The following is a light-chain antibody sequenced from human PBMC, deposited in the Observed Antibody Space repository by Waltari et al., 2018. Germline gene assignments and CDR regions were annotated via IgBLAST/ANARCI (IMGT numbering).Light chain of an antibody. J-gene: IGKJ5*01. CDR1: QDVQKY. Sequence: DIRLNQSPFHLSACVGDGVTIPCRASQDVQKYLNWYLQKPGKAPKLRIYAGSNLQSGVPSRFSGSGFGTDFTLTITSLQPEDFVSYYCQQSYSPPPITFGQGTRLEIK. CDR2: AGS. CDR3: QQSYSPPPIT. V-gene: IGKV1-39*01.